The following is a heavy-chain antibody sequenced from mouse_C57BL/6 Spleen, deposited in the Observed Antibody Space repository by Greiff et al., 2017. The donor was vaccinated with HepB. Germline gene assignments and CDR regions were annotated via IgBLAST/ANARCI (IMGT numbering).Heavy chain of an antibody. CDR1: GFTFSSNA. V-gene: IGHV5-9-1*02. J-gene: IGHJ2*01. CDR2: ISSGGDYI. Sequence: EVMLVESGEGLVKPGGSLKLSCAASGFTFSSNAMSWVRQTPEKRLEWVAYISSGGDYIYYADTVKGRFTISRDNARNTLYLQMSSLKSEDTAMYYCTRGRRYFDYWGQGTTLTVSS. CDR3: TRGRRYFDY.